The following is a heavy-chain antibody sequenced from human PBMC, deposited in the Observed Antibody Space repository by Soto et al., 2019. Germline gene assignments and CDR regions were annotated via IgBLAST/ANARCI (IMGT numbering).Heavy chain of an antibody. CDR2: ISFDGNNK. D-gene: IGHD2-21*01. V-gene: IGHV3-30-3*01. J-gene: IGHJ4*02. Sequence: QVQLVESGGTVVQPGESLRLSCAASGFTFNTYAMHWVRQAPGKGLEWVAIISFDGNNKYYADSVKSRFTISRDNSNDALYLQMNSLKTDDTAVYYCARREDKSAWSVIGWWGQGTLVTVSS. CDR1: GFTFNTYA. CDR3: ARREDKSAWSVIGW.